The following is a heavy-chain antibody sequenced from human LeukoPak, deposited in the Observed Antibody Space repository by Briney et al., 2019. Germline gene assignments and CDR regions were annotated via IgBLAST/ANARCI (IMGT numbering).Heavy chain of an antibody. CDR3: ARDSGYSYGLPDY. J-gene: IGHJ4*02. Sequence: GGSLRLSCAASGFTFSSYWMHWVRQAPGKGLVWVSRINSDGSSTRYADSVKGRFTITRDNAKNTLYLQMNSLRAEDTAVYYCARDSGYSYGLPDYWGQGTLVTVSS. V-gene: IGHV3-74*01. CDR2: INSDGSST. CDR1: GFTFSSYW. D-gene: IGHD5-18*01.